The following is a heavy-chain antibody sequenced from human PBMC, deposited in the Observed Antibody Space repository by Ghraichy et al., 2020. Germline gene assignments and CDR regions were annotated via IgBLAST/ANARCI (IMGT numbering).Heavy chain of an antibody. Sequence: SQTLSLTCNVYGGSLRSYYWSWIRQPPGKGLEWIGTIYYSGSTNYSPFLKSRVTMSVDTSKNQFSLKLSSVGAADTALYYCARWNYHGNNGYKRFDYWGQGTLVTVSS. CDR2: IYYSGST. D-gene: IGHD3-22*01. V-gene: IGHV4-59*01. CDR3: ARWNYHGNNGYKRFDY. J-gene: IGHJ4*02. CDR1: GGSLRSYY.